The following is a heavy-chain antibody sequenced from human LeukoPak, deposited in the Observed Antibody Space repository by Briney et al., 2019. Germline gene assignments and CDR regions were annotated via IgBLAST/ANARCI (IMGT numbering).Heavy chain of an antibody. CDR1: GFTVSSNY. V-gene: IGHV3-53*01. CDR2: IYRGGFT. Sequence: GGSLRLSCAASGFTVSSNYMSWVRQAPGKGLEWVSVIYRGGFTYYADSVRGRFSISRDNSKNTLYLQMNSLRAEDTALYYCAREFLGFHPWGQGTLVTVSS. J-gene: IGHJ5*02. CDR3: AREFLGFHP. D-gene: IGHD2/OR15-2a*01.